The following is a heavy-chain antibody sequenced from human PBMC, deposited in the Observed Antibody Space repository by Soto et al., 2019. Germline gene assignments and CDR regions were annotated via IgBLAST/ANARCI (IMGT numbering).Heavy chain of an antibody. V-gene: IGHV3-33*01. CDR1: GFTFSSYG. D-gene: IGHD1-26*01. CDR2: IWYDGSNK. Sequence: QVQLVESGGGVVQPGRSLRLSCAASGFTFSSYGMHWVRQAPGKGLEWVAVIWYDGSNKYYADSVKGRFTISRDNSKNTLYLQMNSLRAEDTAVYYCARDGYSGSYYYYYGMDVWGQGTTVTVSS. J-gene: IGHJ6*02. CDR3: ARDGYSGSYYYYYGMDV.